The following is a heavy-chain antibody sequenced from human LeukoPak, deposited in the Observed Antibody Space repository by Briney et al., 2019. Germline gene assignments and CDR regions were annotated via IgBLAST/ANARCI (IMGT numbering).Heavy chain of an antibody. D-gene: IGHD5-24*01. CDR3: TLKRRDGYNTDY. CDR1: GFTFSGSA. CDR2: IRSKANSYAT. Sequence: GGSLRLSCAASGFTFSGSAMHWVRQASGKGLEWVGRIRSKANSYATAYAASVKGRFTISRDDSKNTAYLQMNSLKTEDTAVYYCTLKRRDGYNTDYWDQGTLVTVSS. V-gene: IGHV3-73*01. J-gene: IGHJ4*02.